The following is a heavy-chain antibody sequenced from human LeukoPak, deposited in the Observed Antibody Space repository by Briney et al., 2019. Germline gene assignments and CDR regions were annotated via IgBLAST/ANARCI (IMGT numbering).Heavy chain of an antibody. J-gene: IGHJ4*02. Sequence: ASVKVSCKASGYTFTSYGISWVRQAPGQGLEWMGWISAYNGNTNYAQKLQGRVTMTTDTSTSTAYMELRGLRSDDTAVYYCARDRHYDFWSGYPDFDYWGQGTLVTVSS. CDR1: GYTFTSYG. V-gene: IGHV1-18*01. CDR2: ISAYNGNT. CDR3: ARDRHYDFWSGYPDFDY. D-gene: IGHD3-3*01.